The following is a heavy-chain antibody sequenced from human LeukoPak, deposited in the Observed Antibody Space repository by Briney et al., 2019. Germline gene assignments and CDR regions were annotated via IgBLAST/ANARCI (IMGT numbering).Heavy chain of an antibody. Sequence: SETLSLTCAVYGGSFSGYYWSWIRQPPGKGLEWIGEINHSGSTNYNPSLKSRVTISVDTSKNQFPLKLSSVTAADTAVYYCARRGLAHAPLAFDIWGQGTMVTVSS. CDR1: GGSFSGYY. CDR3: ARRGLAHAPLAFDI. D-gene: IGHD2-15*01. J-gene: IGHJ3*02. V-gene: IGHV4-34*01. CDR2: INHSGST.